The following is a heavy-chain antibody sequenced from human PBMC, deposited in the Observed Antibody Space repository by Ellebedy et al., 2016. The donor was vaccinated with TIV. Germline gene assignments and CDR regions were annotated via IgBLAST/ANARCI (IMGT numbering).Heavy chain of an antibody. CDR2: INPSGGDT. D-gene: IGHD6-13*01. CDR1: GYTLTTRY. CDR3: ARGRYSSNWYYFDS. Sequence: AASVKVSCKASGYTLTTRYMHWVRQAPGQGLEWMGIINPSGGDTNYAQRFRGRVTMNRDTSTSTMYMELTSLKSEDTAVYYCARGRYSSNWYYFDSWGQGTLVTVSS. J-gene: IGHJ4*02. V-gene: IGHV1-46*01.